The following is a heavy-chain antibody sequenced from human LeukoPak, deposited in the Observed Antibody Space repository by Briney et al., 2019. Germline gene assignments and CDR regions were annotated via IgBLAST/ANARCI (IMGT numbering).Heavy chain of an antibody. V-gene: IGHV4-61*02. CDR3: ARVRDGYNFGYYYMDV. CDR2: IYTSGST. D-gene: IGHD5-24*01. CDR1: GGSISSGSYY. Sequence: SETLSLTCTVSGGSISSGSYYWSWIRQPAGKGLEWIGRIYTSGSTNYNPSLKSRVTISVDTSKNQFSLKLSSVTAADTAVYYCARVRDGYNFGYYYMDVWGKGTTVTISS. J-gene: IGHJ6*03.